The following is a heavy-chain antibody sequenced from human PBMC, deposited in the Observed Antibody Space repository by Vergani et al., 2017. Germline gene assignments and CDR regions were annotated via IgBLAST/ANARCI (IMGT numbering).Heavy chain of an antibody. D-gene: IGHD3-3*01. V-gene: IGHV3-23*01. CDR1: GFRFRNYA. Sequence: LDSGGARVQPGGSLRLSCAASGFRFRNYAMSWVRQATGKGLEWVAAIASSGTITYYSDSVKSRFTVSRDNSQNTLFLQMSSLRAEDTALYYCAKXGTITIFGSVDYYWGQGTLVTVSS. J-gene: IGHJ4*02. CDR2: IASSGTIT. CDR3: AKXGTITIFGSVDYY.